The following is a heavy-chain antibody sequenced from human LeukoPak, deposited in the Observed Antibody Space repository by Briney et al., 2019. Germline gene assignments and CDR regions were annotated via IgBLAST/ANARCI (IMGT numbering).Heavy chain of an antibody. CDR3: ARSNECSSTSCYHYYYYGMDV. Sequence: SETLSLTCAVYGGSFSGYYWSWIRQPPGKGLEWIGYIYYSGSTNYNPSLKSRVTISVDTSKNQFSLKLSSVTAADTAVYYCARSNECSSTSCYHYYYYGMDVWGQGTTVTVSS. V-gene: IGHV4-59*01. J-gene: IGHJ6*02. CDR1: GGSFSGYY. D-gene: IGHD2-2*01. CDR2: IYYSGST.